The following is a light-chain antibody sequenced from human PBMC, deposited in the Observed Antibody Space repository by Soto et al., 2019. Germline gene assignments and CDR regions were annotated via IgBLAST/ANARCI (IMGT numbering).Light chain of an antibody. CDR3: QQRSNWPMST. V-gene: IGKV3-11*01. CDR1: QGVSSS. CDR2: DAS. J-gene: IGKJ5*01. Sequence: ALTQSPGTLSSSPGERATLSCRASQGVSSSLAWYQQKPGQAPRLLIYDASNRATGIPARFSGSGSGTDFTLTISSLEPEDFAVYYCQQRSNWPMSTFGQGTRLEIK.